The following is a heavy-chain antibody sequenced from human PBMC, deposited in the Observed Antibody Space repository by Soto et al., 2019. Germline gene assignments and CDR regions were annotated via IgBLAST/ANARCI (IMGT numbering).Heavy chain of an antibody. CDR1: GVSITNRSYY. Sequence: QLQLQESGPGLVKPSETLSLTCSVSGVSITNRSYYWGWIRQPPGKGLEWIGSIYYTGSTYYNPSLKSRVTISLDTSKNQFSLKLTSVTAADTAVYYCASQAFVALTTVDYWGQGTLVTVSS. CDR3: ASQAFVALTTVDY. CDR2: IYYTGST. J-gene: IGHJ4*02. V-gene: IGHV4-39*01. D-gene: IGHD4-17*01.